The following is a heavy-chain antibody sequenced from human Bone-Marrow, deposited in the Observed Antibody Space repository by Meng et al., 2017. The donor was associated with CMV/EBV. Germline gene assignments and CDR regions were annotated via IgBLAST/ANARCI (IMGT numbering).Heavy chain of an antibody. D-gene: IGHD3-3*01. Sequence: SGPTLVKPTQTLTLTCTFSGFSLTTSGVGVGWIRQPPGKALEWLAHIYWNDDKRYSPSLKSRLTITKDTPRNQVVLIMTNLDPSDTATYYCAHMGTYYDFWSGYWPNWFDPWGQGTLVTISS. V-gene: IGHV2-5*01. CDR2: IYWNDDK. J-gene: IGHJ5*02. CDR3: AHMGTYYDFWSGYWPNWFDP. CDR1: GFSLTTSGVG.